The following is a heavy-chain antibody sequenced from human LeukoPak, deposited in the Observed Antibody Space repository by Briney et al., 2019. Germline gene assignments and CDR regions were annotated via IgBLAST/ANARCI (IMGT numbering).Heavy chain of an antibody. V-gene: IGHV1-69*06. D-gene: IGHD3-22*01. CDR1: GGTFSSYA. CDR2: IIPIFGTA. J-gene: IGHJ4*02. CDR3: ARIPYYYDSSGYYYFDY. Sequence: SVKVSCKASGGTFSSYAISWVRQAPGQGLEWMGGIIPIFGTANYAQKFQGRVTITADKSTSTAYMEPSSLRSEDTAVYYCARIPYYYDSSGYYYFDYWGQGTLVTVSS.